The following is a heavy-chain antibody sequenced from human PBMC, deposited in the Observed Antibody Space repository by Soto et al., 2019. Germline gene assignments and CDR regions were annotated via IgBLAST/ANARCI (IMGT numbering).Heavy chain of an antibody. CDR3: ARVPQLVGYFYYYMDV. Sequence: QVQLLQSGAEVKKPGASVKVSCKASGYTFTNYGITWVRQAPGKGLEWVGGIGAYNGNTHYTQRLQGRVTMTTDTSTSTAYMELRGLRSDDTAVYYCARVPQLVGYFYYYMDVWGKGTTVTVSS. CDR2: IGAYNGNT. CDR1: GYTFTNYG. J-gene: IGHJ6*03. D-gene: IGHD6-6*01. V-gene: IGHV1-18*01.